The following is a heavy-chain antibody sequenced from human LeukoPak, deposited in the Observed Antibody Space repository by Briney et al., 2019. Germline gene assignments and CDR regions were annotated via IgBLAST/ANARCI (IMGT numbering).Heavy chain of an antibody. J-gene: IGHJ3*02. CDR2: IKPDGSET. CDR3: AREGGGDAFDI. V-gene: IGHV3-7*01. D-gene: IGHD3-16*01. Sequence: PGGSLRLSCGASGFSFSDSWMSWVRQPPGKGPEWVASIKPDGSETYTVDAVQGRFIISRDNTKNSLSLQMNSLRGDDTAMYYCAREGGGDAFDIWGQETMVTVSS. CDR1: GFSFSDSW.